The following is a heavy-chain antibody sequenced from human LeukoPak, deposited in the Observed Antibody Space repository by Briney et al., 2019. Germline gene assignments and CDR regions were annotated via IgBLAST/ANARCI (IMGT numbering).Heavy chain of an antibody. CDR3: ARIGLRGVIISRPLDY. CDR2: MNPNSGNT. J-gene: IGHJ4*02. V-gene: IGHV1-8*01. Sequence: ASVKVSCKASGGTFSSHFISWVRQATGQGLEWMGWMNPNSGNTGYAQKFQGRVTMTRNTSISTAYMELSSLRSEDTAVYYCARIGLRGVIISRPLDYWGQGTLVTVSS. CDR1: GGTFSSHF. D-gene: IGHD3-16*02.